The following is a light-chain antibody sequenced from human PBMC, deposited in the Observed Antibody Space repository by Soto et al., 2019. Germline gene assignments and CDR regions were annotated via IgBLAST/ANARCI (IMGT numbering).Light chain of an antibody. J-gene: IGLJ1*01. V-gene: IGLV1-36*01. CDR1: SSNIGNNA. Sequence: QSVLTQPPSVSEAPRQRVTISCSGSSSNIGNNAVNWYQQLPGKAPKLLIYYDDLLPSGVSDRFSGSKSGTSASLAISGLRSEDEADYYCAALDDSPNGYVFGTGTKVTVL. CDR3: AALDDSPNGYV. CDR2: YDD.